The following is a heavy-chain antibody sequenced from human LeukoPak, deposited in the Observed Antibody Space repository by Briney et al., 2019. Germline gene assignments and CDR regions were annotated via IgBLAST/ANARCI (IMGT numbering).Heavy chain of an antibody. J-gene: IGHJ3*02. CDR1: GYTFTGYY. Sequence: ASVKVSCKASGYTFTGYYMHWVRQAPGQGLEWMGWINPNSGGTNYAQKFQGRVTMTRDKSISTAYLQWSSLKASDTAMYYCARHHSSSGDDAFDIWGQGTMVTVSS. D-gene: IGHD6-19*01. CDR2: INPNSGGT. V-gene: IGHV1-2*02. CDR3: ARHHSSSGDDAFDI.